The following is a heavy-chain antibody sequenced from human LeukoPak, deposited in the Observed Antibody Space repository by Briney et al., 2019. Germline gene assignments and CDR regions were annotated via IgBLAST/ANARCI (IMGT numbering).Heavy chain of an antibody. Sequence: PGGSLRLSCAASRFTFTYYPMHWVRQAPGKGLEWVALISYDGNRKYYADSVKGRFTISRDTSRNTLYLQMNSLRADDTAVYYCARDQDGRRYYGSPLGYWGQGTLVTVSS. J-gene: IGHJ4*02. CDR3: ARDQDGRRYYGSPLGY. CDR1: RFTFTYYP. CDR2: ISYDGNRK. V-gene: IGHV3-30*04. D-gene: IGHD1-26*01.